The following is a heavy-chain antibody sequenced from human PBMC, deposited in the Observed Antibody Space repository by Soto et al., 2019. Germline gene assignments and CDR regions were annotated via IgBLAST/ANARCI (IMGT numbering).Heavy chain of an antibody. Sequence: PSETLSLTCAVSGGSISSGGYSWSWIRQPPGKGLEWIGYIYHSGSTYYNPSLKSRVTISVDRSKNQFSLKLSSVTAADTAVYYCARDSVSEGTDYWGQGTLVTVSS. CDR3: ARDSVSEGTDY. CDR2: IYHSGST. CDR1: GGSISSGGYS. J-gene: IGHJ4*02. V-gene: IGHV4-30-2*01.